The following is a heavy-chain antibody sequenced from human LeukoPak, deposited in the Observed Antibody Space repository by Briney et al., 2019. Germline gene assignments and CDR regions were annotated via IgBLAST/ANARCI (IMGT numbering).Heavy chain of an antibody. V-gene: IGHV3-30*02. CDR3: AKDLAYMTTVTPFDY. CDR2: IRYDGSNK. Sequence: PGGSLRLSCAASGFTFSSYGMHWVRQAPGKGLEWVAFIRYDGSNKYYADSVKGRFTISRDNSKNTLYLQMNSLRAEDTAVYYCAKDLAYMTTVTPFDYWGQGTLVTVSS. J-gene: IGHJ4*02. CDR1: GFTFSSYG. D-gene: IGHD4-17*01.